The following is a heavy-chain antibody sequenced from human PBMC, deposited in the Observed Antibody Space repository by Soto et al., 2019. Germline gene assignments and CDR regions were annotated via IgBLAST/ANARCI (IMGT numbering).Heavy chain of an antibody. CDR1: GFTFSSYG. V-gene: IGHV3-30*18. CDR3: AKMGTTVTTDFDY. Sequence: GGSLRLSCAASGFTFSSYGMHWVRQAPGKGLEWVAVISYDGSNKYYADSVKGRFTISRDNSKNTLYLQMNSLRAEDTAVYYCAKMGTTVTTDFDYWGQGTLVTVSS. CDR2: ISYDGSNK. D-gene: IGHD4-17*01. J-gene: IGHJ4*02.